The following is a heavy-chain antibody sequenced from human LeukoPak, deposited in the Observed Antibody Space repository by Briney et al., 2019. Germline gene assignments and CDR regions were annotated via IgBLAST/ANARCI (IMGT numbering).Heavy chain of an antibody. CDR2: IYYSGST. CDR3: ARERETAFDY. J-gene: IGHJ4*02. CDR1: GGSISSYY. Sequence: SETLSLTCTVSGGSISSYYWSWIRQPPGKGLEWIGYIYYSGSTNYNPSLKSRVTISVNTSKNQFSLKLSSVTAADTAVYYCARERETAFDYWGQGTLVTVSS. D-gene: IGHD5-18*01. V-gene: IGHV4-59*01.